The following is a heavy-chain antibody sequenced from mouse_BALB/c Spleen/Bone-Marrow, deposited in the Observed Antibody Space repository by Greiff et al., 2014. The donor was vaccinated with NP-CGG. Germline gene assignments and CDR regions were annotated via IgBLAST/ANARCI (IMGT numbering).Heavy chain of an antibody. J-gene: IGHJ3*01. CDR2: IDPANGNT. CDR3: APYYYGSSQFAY. CDR1: GFNIKDTY. D-gene: IGHD1-1*01. V-gene: IGHV14-3*02. Sequence: DVKLVESGAELVKPGASVKLSCTASGFNIKDTYMHWVKQRPEQGLEWIGRIDPANGNTKYDPKFQGKATITADTSSNTAYLQLSSLTSEDTAVYYCAPYYYGSSQFAYWGQGTPVTVSA.